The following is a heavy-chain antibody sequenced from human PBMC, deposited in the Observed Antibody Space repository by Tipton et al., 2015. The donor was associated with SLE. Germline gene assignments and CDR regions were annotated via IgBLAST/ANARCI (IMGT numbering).Heavy chain of an antibody. CDR1: GGSISSYY. Sequence: GLVKPSETLSLTCTVSGGSISSYYWSWISQHPGKGLEWIGYIYYSGSTNYNPSLKSRVTISVDTSKNQFSLKLSSVTAADTAVYYCARRLGISGVVSAFDIWGQGTMVTVSS. J-gene: IGHJ3*02. D-gene: IGHD3-3*01. CDR3: ARRLGISGVVSAFDI. CDR2: IYYSGST. V-gene: IGHV4-59*12.